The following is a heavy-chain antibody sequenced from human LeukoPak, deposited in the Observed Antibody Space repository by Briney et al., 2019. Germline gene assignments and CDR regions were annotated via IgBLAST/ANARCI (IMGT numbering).Heavy chain of an antibody. CDR3: AKDSGSSGWQTQFDY. J-gene: IGHJ4*02. CDR2: ISGSGGST. V-gene: IGHV3-23*01. D-gene: IGHD6-19*01. CDR1: GFTFSSYA. Sequence: GSLRLSCAASGFTFSSYAMSWVRQAPGKGPEWVSAISGSGGSTYYADSVKGRFTISRDNSKNTLYLQMNSLRAEDTAVYYCAKDSGSSGWQTQFDYWGQGTLVTVSS.